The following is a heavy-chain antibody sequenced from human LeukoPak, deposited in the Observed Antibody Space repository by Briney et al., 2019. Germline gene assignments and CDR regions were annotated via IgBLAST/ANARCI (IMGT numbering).Heavy chain of an antibody. V-gene: IGHV4-59*01. CDR1: GGSISSYY. D-gene: IGHD2-2*01. CDR3: ARDRCSSTTCFFDY. Sequence: SETLSLTCTVSGGSISSYYWSWIRQPPGKGLEWIGYIYYSGSTNYNPSLKSRVTISVDTSKNQFSLKLSSVTAADTAVYYCARDRCSSTTCFFDYWGQGTLVTVSS. J-gene: IGHJ4*02. CDR2: IYYSGST.